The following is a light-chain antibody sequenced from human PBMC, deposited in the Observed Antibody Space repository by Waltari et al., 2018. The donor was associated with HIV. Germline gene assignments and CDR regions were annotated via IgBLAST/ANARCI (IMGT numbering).Light chain of an antibody. CDR2: EGT. J-gene: IGLJ3*02. CDR1: SSDVGSCKF. Sequence: QSALTQPASVSGSPGQSISISCTGTSSDVGSCKFVSWYQQHPGKAPKLLIYEGTKRPSGLSNRFSASKSGNTASLTISGLQAEDEADYYCCSCATTNTRVFGGGTKLTVL. V-gene: IGLV2-23*01. CDR3: CSCATTNTRV.